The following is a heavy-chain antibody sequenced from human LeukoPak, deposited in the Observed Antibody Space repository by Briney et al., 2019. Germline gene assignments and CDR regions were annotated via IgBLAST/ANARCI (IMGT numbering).Heavy chain of an antibody. CDR3: ARDNAYSYGYVYLDY. D-gene: IGHD5-18*01. V-gene: IGHV3-33*01. CDR2: IWYDGSNK. J-gene: IGHJ4*02. CDR1: GFTFSSYG. Sequence: GRSLRLSCAASGFTFSSYGMHWVRQAPGKGLEGVAVIWYDGSNKYYADSVKGRFTISRDNSKNTLYLQMNSLRAEDTAVYYCARDNAYSYGYVYLDYWGQGTLVTVSS.